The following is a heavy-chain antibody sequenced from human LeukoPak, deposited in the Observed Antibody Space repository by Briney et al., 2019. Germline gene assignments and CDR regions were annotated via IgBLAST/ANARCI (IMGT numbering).Heavy chain of an antibody. D-gene: IGHD6-19*01. V-gene: IGHV1-2*02. CDR2: INPNSGGT. Sequence: GASVKVSCKASGYTFTGYYMHWVRQAPGQGLEWMGWINPNSGGTNYAQKFQGRVIMTRDTSITTAYMELSRLTSDDTAVYYCTRASSGWYIYFQQWGQGTLVTVSS. CDR1: GYTFTGYY. J-gene: IGHJ1*01. CDR3: TRASSGWYIYFQQ.